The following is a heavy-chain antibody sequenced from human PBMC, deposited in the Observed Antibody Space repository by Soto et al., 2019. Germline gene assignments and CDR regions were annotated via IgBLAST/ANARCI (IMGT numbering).Heavy chain of an antibody. V-gene: IGHV4-30-4*01. D-gene: IGHD3-3*01. CDR1: GGSISSGDYY. CDR3: ARAQTDFWSGYYNYGMDV. CDR2: IYYSGST. Sequence: SETLSLTCTVSGGSISSGDYYWSWIRQPPGKGLEWIGYIYYSGSTYYNPSLKSRVTISVDTSKNQFSLKLSSVTAADTAVYYCARAQTDFWSGYYNYGMDVWGQGTTVTVSS. J-gene: IGHJ6*02.